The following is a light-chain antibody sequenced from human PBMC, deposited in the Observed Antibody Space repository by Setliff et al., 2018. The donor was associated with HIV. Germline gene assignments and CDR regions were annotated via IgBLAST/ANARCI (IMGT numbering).Light chain of an antibody. CDR2: GVN. CDR1: SSNIGNNY. V-gene: IGLV2-23*02. Sequence: QSVLTQPPSVSAAPGQKVTISCSGSSSNIGNNYVSWYQQHPDKAPKLMIYGVNNRPSGVSNRFSGSKSGNTAALTISGLQAEDEGDYYCCSHARDRSYVFGTGTKVTVL. J-gene: IGLJ1*01. CDR3: CSHARDRSYV.